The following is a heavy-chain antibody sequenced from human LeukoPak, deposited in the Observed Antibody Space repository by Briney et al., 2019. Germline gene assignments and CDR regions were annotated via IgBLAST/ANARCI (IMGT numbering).Heavy chain of an antibody. CDR1: GFTFSSYW. J-gene: IGHJ3*02. CDR2: IKQDGSEK. V-gene: IGHV3-7*01. Sequence: GGSLRLSCAASGFTFSSYWMSWVRQAPGKGLEWVANIKQDGSEKYYVDSVKGRFTISRDNAKNSLYLQMNSLRAEDTAVYYCARVQTLVVVTAAFDIWGQGTMVTVSS. CDR3: ARVQTLVVVTAAFDI. D-gene: IGHD2-21*02.